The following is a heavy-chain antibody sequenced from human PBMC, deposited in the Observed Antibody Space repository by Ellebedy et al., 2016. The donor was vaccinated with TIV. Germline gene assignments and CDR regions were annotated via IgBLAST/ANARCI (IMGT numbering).Heavy chain of an antibody. CDR2: IKQDGSEK. Sequence: GESLKISCAASGFSFSGYWMHWVRQAPGKGLEWVANIKQDGSEKYYVDSVKGRFTISRDNAKNSLYLQMNSLRAEDTAVYYCAREYCSGGSCYAVFCFDPWGQGTLVTVSS. CDR1: GFSFSGYW. V-gene: IGHV3-7*03. D-gene: IGHD2-15*01. J-gene: IGHJ5*02. CDR3: AREYCSGGSCYAVFCFDP.